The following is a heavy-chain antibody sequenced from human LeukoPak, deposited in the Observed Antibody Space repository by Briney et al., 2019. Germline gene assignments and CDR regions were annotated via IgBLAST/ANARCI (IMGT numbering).Heavy chain of an antibody. V-gene: IGHV3-11*04. CDR3: ARRTSGTYIVATY. CDR2: ISSSGNTI. D-gene: IGHD5-12*01. J-gene: IGHJ4*02. Sequence: GGSLRLSCAASGFTFTDYYMSWIRQAPGKGLEWISYISSSGNTIYYADSVKGRFTISRDNAKSSLFLQMNSLRAEDTAVYYCARRTSGTYIVATYWGQGTLVTVSS. CDR1: GFTFTDYY.